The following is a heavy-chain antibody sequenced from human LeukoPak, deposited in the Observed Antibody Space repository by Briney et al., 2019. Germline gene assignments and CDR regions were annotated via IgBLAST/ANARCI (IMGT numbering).Heavy chain of an antibody. D-gene: IGHD3-22*01. CDR2: ISGCGSST. CDR1: GFTFSSYA. Sequence: PGGSLRLSCAASGFTFSSYAMTRVRWAPGKVLERVSAISGCGSSTSYADSVKGQFSNSRDNSKNTLYLQMTSLRAEDTAVYYCAKGYDSSGYYLIDYWGQGTLVTVSS. CDR3: AKGYDSSGYYLIDY. V-gene: IGHV3-23*01. J-gene: IGHJ4*02.